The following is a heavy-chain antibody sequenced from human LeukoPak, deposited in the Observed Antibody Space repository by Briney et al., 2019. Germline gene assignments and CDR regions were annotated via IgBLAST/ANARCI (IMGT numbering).Heavy chain of an antibody. D-gene: IGHD4-17*01. CDR1: GYTFTTYA. V-gene: IGHV1-3*01. Sequence: GASLKVSSTASGYTFTTYAMHWVRQAPGQRLEWMGWINAGNVNTKYSQKFQGRVTITRDTSASTAYMELSSLRSEDTAVYYCGSSHGDYYYYGMDVWGKGTTVTVSS. CDR3: GSSHGDYYYYGMDV. J-gene: IGHJ6*04. CDR2: INAGNVNT.